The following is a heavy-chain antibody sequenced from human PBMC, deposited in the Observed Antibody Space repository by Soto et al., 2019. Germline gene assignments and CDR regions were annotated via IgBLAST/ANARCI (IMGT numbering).Heavy chain of an antibody. Sequence: PGGSLRLSCAASGFTFSDYYMSWVRQAPGKGLEWVSYISSSGSTIYYADSVKGRFTISRDNAKNSLYLQMNSLRAEDTAVYYCASCGYYYDSSGYSIDAFDIWGQGIMVTVSS. CDR2: ISSSGSTI. CDR3: ASCGYYYDSSGYSIDAFDI. J-gene: IGHJ3*02. CDR1: GFTFSDYY. D-gene: IGHD3-22*01. V-gene: IGHV3-11*01.